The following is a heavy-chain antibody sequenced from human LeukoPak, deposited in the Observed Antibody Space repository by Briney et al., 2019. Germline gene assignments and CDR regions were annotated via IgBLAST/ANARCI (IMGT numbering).Heavy chain of an antibody. D-gene: IGHD3-22*01. J-gene: IGHJ4*02. V-gene: IGHV3-23*01. Sequence: TGGSLRLSCATSGFTFSINAMSWVRQAPGRGLEWVSVVSDSGDSTYYADSVKGRFTISRDNSKNTVYLQMNSLRAEDTAVYYCAKVGIVVGGDYYDYWGQGTLVTVSS. CDR2: VSDSGDST. CDR3: AKVGIVVGGDYYDY. CDR1: GFTFSINA.